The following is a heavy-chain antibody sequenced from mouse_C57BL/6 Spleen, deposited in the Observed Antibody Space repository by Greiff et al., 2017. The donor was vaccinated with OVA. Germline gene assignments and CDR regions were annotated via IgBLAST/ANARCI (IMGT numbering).Heavy chain of an antibody. Sequence: EVQLVESGGGLVKPGGSLKLSCAASGFTFSDYGMHWVRQAPEKGLEWVAYISSGSSTIYYADTVKGRFTISRDNAKNTLFLQMTSLRSEDTAMYYCARVGGYWYFDVWGTGTTVTVSS. CDR3: ARVGGYWYFDV. V-gene: IGHV5-17*01. CDR1: GFTFSDYG. J-gene: IGHJ1*03. CDR2: ISSGSSTI.